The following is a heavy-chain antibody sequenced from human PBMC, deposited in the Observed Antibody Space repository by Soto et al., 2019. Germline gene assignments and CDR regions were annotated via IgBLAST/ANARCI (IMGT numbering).Heavy chain of an antibody. J-gene: IGHJ3*02. CDR1: GFTFSNYG. D-gene: IGHD6-13*01. CDR2: IWYDGSNK. CDR3: ARPTFAGSWYNAFDI. V-gene: IGHV3-33*01. Sequence: QVQLVESGGGVVQPGRSLRLSCAASGFTFSNYGMHWVRQAPGKGLEWVAVIWYDGSNKYHADSVKGRFTISRDNSKNQLYLQMNSLRAEDTAVYYCARPTFAGSWYNAFDIWGQGTMVTVSS.